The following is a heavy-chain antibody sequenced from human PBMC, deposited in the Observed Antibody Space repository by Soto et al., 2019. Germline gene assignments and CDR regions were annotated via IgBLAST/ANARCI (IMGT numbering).Heavy chain of an antibody. J-gene: IGHJ6*04. CDR1: GFSFSTYG. CDR3: AGDVEGATTSGQYCRLYV. V-gene: IGHV3-33*01. D-gene: IGHD5-12*01. Sequence: GGSLRLSCVASGFSFSTYGMHWVRQAPGKGLEWVAIIWSDGSNKYYADSVKGRFTISRDNSKNTLYQQMSSLRDEDTAVYYCAGDVEGATTSGQYCRLYVWGKVARVTV. CDR2: IWSDGSNK.